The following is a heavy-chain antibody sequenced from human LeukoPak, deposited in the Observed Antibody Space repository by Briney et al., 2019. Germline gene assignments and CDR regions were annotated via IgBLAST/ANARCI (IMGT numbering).Heavy chain of an antibody. V-gene: IGHV1-3*01. D-gene: IGHD1-26*01. CDR3: ARDSGSGNNDY. CDR2: ISAGNGNT. CDR1: GYTFTSYA. J-gene: IGHJ4*02. Sequence: ASVRVSCKASGYTFTSYAIHWVRQAPGQRLEWMGWISAGNGNTKYSQNFQGRVTFISNTSATTAFMELSSLRSEDAAVYYCARDSGSGNNDYWGQGTLVTVSS.